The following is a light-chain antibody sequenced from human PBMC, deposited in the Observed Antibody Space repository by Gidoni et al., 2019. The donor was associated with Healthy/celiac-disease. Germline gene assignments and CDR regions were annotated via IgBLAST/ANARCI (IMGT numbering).Light chain of an antibody. CDR2: GAS. CDR3: QQYGSSPGT. J-gene: IGKJ1*01. Sequence: EIVLTQSPGTLSWSPGERATLSCRASQSVSSSYLAWYQQKPGQAPRLLIYGASSRATGIPDRFSGSGSGTDFTLTIRRLEPEDFAVYYCQQYGSSPGTFGQGTKVEIK. CDR1: QSVSSSY. V-gene: IGKV3-20*01.